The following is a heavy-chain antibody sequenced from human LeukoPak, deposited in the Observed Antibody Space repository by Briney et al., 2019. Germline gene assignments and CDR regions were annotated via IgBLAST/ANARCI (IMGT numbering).Heavy chain of an antibody. CDR2: IKHRGST. V-gene: IGHV4-34*01. Sequence: SETLSLTCAVYGGSFSDYYWTWIRQPPGKGLEWIGEIKHRGSTNYNPSLKSRVIISVDTSKNQFSLKLSSVTAADTAVYYCAGVVVGATLGGYYYYYMDVWGKGTTVTVS. CDR1: GGSFSDYY. J-gene: IGHJ6*03. D-gene: IGHD2-15*01. CDR3: AGVVVGATLGGYYYYYMDV.